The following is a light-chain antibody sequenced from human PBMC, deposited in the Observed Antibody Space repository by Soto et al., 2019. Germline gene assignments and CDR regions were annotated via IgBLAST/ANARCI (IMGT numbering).Light chain of an antibody. Sequence: EIVLTQSPATLSLSPGERATLSCSASQSLRGHLVWYQQKPGQAPRLLIYEGFNRATGIPARFSGSGSGTDFILSISSLEPEDFAVYYCQQRDNWPLTFGGGTKVEV. CDR2: EGF. J-gene: IGKJ4*01. CDR3: QQRDNWPLT. CDR1: QSLRGH. V-gene: IGKV3-11*01.